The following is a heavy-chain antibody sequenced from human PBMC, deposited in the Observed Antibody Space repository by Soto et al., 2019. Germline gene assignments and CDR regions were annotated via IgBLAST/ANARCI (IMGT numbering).Heavy chain of an antibody. J-gene: IGHJ6*02. Sequence: GGSLRLSCAASGFTFSSYAMSWVRQAPGKGLEWVSAISGSGGSTYYADSVKGRFTISRDNSKNTLYLQMNSLRAEDTAVYYCAKDLPGVERRFYYYYGMDVWGQGTTVTVSS. CDR3: AKDLPGVERRFYYYYGMDV. D-gene: IGHD1-1*01. V-gene: IGHV3-23*01. CDR1: GFTFSSYA. CDR2: ISGSGGST.